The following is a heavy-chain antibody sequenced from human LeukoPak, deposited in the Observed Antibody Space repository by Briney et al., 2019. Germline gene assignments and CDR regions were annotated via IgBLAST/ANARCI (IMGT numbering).Heavy chain of an antibody. D-gene: IGHD2-21*02. V-gene: IGHV4-4*02. Sequence: SETLSLTCGVSGGSVSSTNWWTWIRQPPGKGLEWIGEVHLDGRTNFNPSLKSRLTMSVDLSENHVSLKLTSVTAADTAVYYCARGHRGDSPGGYFAYWGQGTLVTVSS. CDR1: GGSVSSTNW. CDR2: VHLDGRT. J-gene: IGHJ4*02. CDR3: ARGHRGDSPGGYFAY.